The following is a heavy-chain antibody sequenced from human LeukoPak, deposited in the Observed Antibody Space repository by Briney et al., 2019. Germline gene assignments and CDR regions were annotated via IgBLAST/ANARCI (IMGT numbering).Heavy chain of an antibody. D-gene: IGHD2-2*02. CDR2: ISGSGGST. J-gene: IGHJ5*02. CDR3: AKGYCGSTSCYSRFDP. V-gene: IGHV3-23*01. Sequence: GGSPRLSCAASGFTFSSYAMSWVRQAPGKGLEWVSAISGSGGSTYYADSVKGRFTISRDNSKNTLYLQMNSLRAEDTAVYYCAKGYCGSTSCYSRFDPWGQGTLVTVSS. CDR1: GFTFSSYA.